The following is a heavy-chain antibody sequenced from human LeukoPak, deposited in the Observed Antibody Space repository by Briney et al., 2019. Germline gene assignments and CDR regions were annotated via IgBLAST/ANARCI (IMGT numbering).Heavy chain of an antibody. Sequence: GESLKISCKGSGYIFTNYWIGWVHQMPGKGLEWMGIIYPGDSDTRYSPSFQGQVTISADKSINTAYLQWSSLKASDTAMYYCARQAVAGFPYFDYWGQGTLVTVSS. D-gene: IGHD6-19*01. CDR3: ARQAVAGFPYFDY. CDR1: GYIFTNYW. J-gene: IGHJ4*02. V-gene: IGHV5-51*07. CDR2: IYPGDSDT.